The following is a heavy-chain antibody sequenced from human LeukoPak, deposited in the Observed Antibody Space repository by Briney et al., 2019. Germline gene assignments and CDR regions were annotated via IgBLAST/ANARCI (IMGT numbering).Heavy chain of an antibody. CDR3: GSKDGEGFDH. CDR2: IIPILGIA. V-gene: IGHV1-69*04. J-gene: IGHJ4*02. Sequence: ASVKVSCKASGGTFSSYAISWVRQAPGQGLEWMGRIIPILGIANYAQKFQGRVTITADKSTSTAYMELSSLRSEDTAVYYCGSKDGEGFDHWGQGTLVTVSS. CDR1: GGTFSSYA. D-gene: IGHD3-10*01.